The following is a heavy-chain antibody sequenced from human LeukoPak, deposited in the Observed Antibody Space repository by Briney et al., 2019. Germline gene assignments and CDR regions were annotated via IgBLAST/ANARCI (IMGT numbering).Heavy chain of an antibody. Sequence: SETLSLTCSVSGGSISSYYWSWIRQPAGKGLEWIGRIHTSGSTNYNPSLKSRVTMSVDTSKNQFSLKLSSVTAADTAVYYCTRGSIAYYYMDVWGKGTTVTISS. D-gene: IGHD3-22*01. CDR3: TRGSIAYYYMDV. CDR2: IHTSGST. CDR1: GGSISSYY. J-gene: IGHJ6*03. V-gene: IGHV4-4*07.